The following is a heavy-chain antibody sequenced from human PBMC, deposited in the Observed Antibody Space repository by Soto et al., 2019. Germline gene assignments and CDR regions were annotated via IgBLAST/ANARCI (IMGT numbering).Heavy chain of an antibody. Sequence: ASVKVSCKASGGTFSSYAISWVRQAPGQGLEWMGGIIPIFGTANYAQKFQGRVTITADESTSTAYMELSSLRSEDTAVYYCASLKIQLWSFDYWGQGTLVTVSS. CDR1: GGTFSSYA. CDR2: IIPIFGTA. V-gene: IGHV1-69*13. D-gene: IGHD5-18*01. J-gene: IGHJ4*02. CDR3: ASLKIQLWSFDY.